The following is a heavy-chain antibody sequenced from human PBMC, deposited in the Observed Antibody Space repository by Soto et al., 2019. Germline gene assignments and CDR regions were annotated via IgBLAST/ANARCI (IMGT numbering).Heavy chain of an antibody. Sequence: SETLSLTCTVSGGSISSYYWSWIRQPPGKGLEWIGYIYYSGSTNYNPSLKSRATISVDTSKNQFSLKLSSVTAADTAVYYCARTADGSGSYYNVHYYYYYMDVWGKGTTVTVSS. CDR2: IYYSGST. D-gene: IGHD3-10*01. CDR1: GGSISSYY. CDR3: ARTADGSGSYYNVHYYYYYMDV. J-gene: IGHJ6*03. V-gene: IGHV4-59*08.